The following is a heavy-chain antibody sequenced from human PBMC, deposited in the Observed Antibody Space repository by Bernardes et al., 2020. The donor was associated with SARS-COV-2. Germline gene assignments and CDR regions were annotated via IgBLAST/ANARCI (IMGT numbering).Heavy chain of an antibody. Sequence: GGSLRLSCVASGFTFSTYSMSWVRQAPGKGLEWVSTISNSGDNTLYADSVKGRFTFSRDNSKNTLYLQMNSLRAEDTAVYFCARDNTALVAYWYFDVWGRGTLVTVSS. CDR1: GFTFSTYS. J-gene: IGHJ2*01. D-gene: IGHD5-18*01. CDR3: ARDNTALVAYWYFDV. CDR2: ISNSGDNT. V-gene: IGHV3-23*01.